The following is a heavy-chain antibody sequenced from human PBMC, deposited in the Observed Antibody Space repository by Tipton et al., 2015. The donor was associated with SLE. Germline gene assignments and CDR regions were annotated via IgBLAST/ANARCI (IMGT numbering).Heavy chain of an antibody. D-gene: IGHD1-26*01. CDR2: ISYDGSNK. J-gene: IGHJ4*02. CDR1: GFTFSSYA. V-gene: IGHV3-30*04. Sequence: SLRLSCAASGFTFSSYAMHWVRQAPGKGLEWVAVISYDGSNKYYADSVKGRFTISRDNSKNTLYLQMNSLRAEDTAVYYCARSVGAGGSFDYWGQGTQVTVSS. CDR3: ARSVGAGGSFDY.